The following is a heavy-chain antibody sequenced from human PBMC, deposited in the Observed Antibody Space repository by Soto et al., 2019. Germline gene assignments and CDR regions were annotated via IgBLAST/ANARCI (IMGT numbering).Heavy chain of an antibody. D-gene: IGHD1-1*01. J-gene: IGHJ6*02. Sequence: QVQVVQSGAAVKKPGASVKVSCKASGYSFSTYSMHWVRQAPGQGLEWMGWINGANGNTRYSQKFKDRVSISRDTPASTGYMELSSQRSEDTAVYYCARGKGMEENYYYHGMDVWGPGTTVIVSS. CDR1: GYSFSTYS. V-gene: IGHV1-3*01. CDR2: INGANGNT. CDR3: ARGKGMEENYYYHGMDV.